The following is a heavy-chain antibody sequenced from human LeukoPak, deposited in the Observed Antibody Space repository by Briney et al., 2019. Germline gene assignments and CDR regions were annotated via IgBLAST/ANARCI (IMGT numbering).Heavy chain of an antibody. V-gene: IGHV3-74*01. J-gene: IGHJ5*02. D-gene: IGHD3-10*01. CDR2: INSDGSST. CDR3: ARDGSSGSYYGDNWFDP. CDR1: GFTFSSYG. Sequence: GGTLRLSCAASGFTFSSYGMSWVRQAPGKGLVWVSRINSDGSSTNYADSVKGRFTISRDNAKNTLYLQMNSLRAEDTAVYYCARDGSSGSYYGDNWFDPWGQGTLVTVSS.